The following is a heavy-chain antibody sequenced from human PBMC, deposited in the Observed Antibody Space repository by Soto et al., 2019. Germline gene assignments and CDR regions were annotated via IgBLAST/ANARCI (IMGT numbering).Heavy chain of an antibody. V-gene: IGHV1-69*01. CDR3: TNDAYYDFCSGYYPPHYYYYGIDV. Sequence: QVQLVQSGAEVKKPGSSVKVSCKASGGTFSSYAISWVRQAPGQGLEWMGGIIPIFGTANYAQKFQGRVTINADESTSTTYMELSRLRYEDTAVYYCTNDAYYDFCSGYYPPHYYYYGIDVWGQGTTVTVSS. D-gene: IGHD3-3*01. CDR2: IIPIFGTA. CDR1: GGTFSSYA. J-gene: IGHJ6*02.